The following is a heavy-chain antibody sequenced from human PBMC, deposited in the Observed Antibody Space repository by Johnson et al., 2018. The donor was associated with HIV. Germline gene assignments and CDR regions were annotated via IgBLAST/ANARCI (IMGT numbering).Heavy chain of an antibody. CDR2: ISSNGGST. V-gene: IGHV3-64*01. CDR1: AFTFSSYA. Sequence: VQLVESGGGLVQPGGSLRLSCAASAFTFSSYAMHWVRQALGKGLEYVSAISSNGGSTYYANSVKGRFTISRDNSKNTLYLQMGSLRAEDMAVYYCARVMGTTRRGGFTGPLAFDIWGQGTMVTVSS. CDR3: ARVMGTTRRGGFTGPLAFDI. D-gene: IGHD1-7*01. J-gene: IGHJ3*02.